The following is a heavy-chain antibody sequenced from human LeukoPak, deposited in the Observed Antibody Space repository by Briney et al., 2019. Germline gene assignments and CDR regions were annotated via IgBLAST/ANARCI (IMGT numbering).Heavy chain of an antibody. Sequence: SGGSLRLSCAASGFTFSDYYMNWVRQAPGKGLEWVSSISSSSSYIYYADSVKGRFTISRDNAKNSLYLQMNSLRAEDTAVYYCARDGVEAMGYFDWLLSRNWFDPWGQGTLVTVSS. CDR1: GFTFSDYY. CDR3: ARDGVEAMGYFDWLLSRNWFDP. V-gene: IGHV3-21*01. D-gene: IGHD3-9*01. J-gene: IGHJ5*02. CDR2: ISSSSSYI.